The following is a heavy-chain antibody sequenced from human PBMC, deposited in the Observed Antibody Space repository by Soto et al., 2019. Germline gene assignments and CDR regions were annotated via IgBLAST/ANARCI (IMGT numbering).Heavy chain of an antibody. CDR1: GFTFSDYG. Sequence: EVQLLESGGGLVQPGGSLRLSCAASGFTFSDYGMAWVRQAPGKGPEWVSLVSGSGGSTYYADSVKGRFTISRDNSRNSLYLQMSSLTAEDTAIYYCARDVAVPGETDRFDYWGQGTLVTVSS. V-gene: IGHV3-23*01. CDR3: ARDVAVPGETDRFDY. D-gene: IGHD6-19*01. CDR2: VSGSGGST. J-gene: IGHJ4*02.